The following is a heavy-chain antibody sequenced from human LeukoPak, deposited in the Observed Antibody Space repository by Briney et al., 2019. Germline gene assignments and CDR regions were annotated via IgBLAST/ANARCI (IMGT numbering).Heavy chain of an antibody. D-gene: IGHD1-26*01. Sequence: GGSLRLSCAASGFTFSSYWMHWVRHAPGKGLVWVSRINSDGSSTIYADSVKGRFTIARDNAKNTLYLQMNSLRAEDTAVYYCARGRSYAFDIWGQGTMVTVSS. J-gene: IGHJ3*02. V-gene: IGHV3-74*01. CDR3: ARGRSYAFDI. CDR1: GFTFSSYW. CDR2: INSDGSST.